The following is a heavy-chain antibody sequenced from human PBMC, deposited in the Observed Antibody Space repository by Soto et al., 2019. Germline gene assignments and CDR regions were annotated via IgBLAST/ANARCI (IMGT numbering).Heavy chain of an antibody. CDR2: ISGYTGNT. Sequence: QVQLVQSGAEVKKPGASVKVSCKASGYTFTSYGFSWVRQAPGQGLEWMGWISGYTGNTNYAQKIQGRVTXTXDTXTSTAHMELRSLISDDTAVYYCARSWVTGKGGLDVWGQGTTVTVSS. CDR3: ARSWVTGKGGLDV. J-gene: IGHJ6*02. D-gene: IGHD2-21*02. CDR1: GYTFTSYG. V-gene: IGHV1-18*01.